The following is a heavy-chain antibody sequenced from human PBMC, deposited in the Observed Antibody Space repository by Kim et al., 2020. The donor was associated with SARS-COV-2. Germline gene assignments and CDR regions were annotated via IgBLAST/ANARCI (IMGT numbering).Heavy chain of an antibody. Sequence: GGSLRLSCAASGFTFSSYAMSWVRQAPGKGLEWVSAISGSGGSTYYADSVKGRFTISRDNSKNTLYLQMNSLRAEDTAVYYCAKGPTYSSGWYGDYWGQGTLVTVSS. J-gene: IGHJ4*02. CDR2: ISGSGGST. D-gene: IGHD6-19*01. CDR3: AKGPTYSSGWYGDY. V-gene: IGHV3-23*01. CDR1: GFTFSSYA.